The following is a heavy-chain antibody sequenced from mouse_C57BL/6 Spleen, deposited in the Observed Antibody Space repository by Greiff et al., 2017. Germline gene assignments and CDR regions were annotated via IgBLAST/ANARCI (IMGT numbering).Heavy chain of an antibody. CDR2: IDPNSGGT. J-gene: IGHJ4*01. D-gene: IGHD2-2*01. CDR1: GYTFTSYW. Sequence: QVQLQQSGAELVKPGASVKLSCKASGYTFTSYWMHWVKQRPGRGLEWIGRIDPNSGGTKYNEKFKSKATLTVDKPSSTAYRQLSSLTSEDSAVYYCVYGYDEASYAMDYWGQGTSVTVSS. CDR3: VYGYDEASYAMDY. V-gene: IGHV1-72*01.